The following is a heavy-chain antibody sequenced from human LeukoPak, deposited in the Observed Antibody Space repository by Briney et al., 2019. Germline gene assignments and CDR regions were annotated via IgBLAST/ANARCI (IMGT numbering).Heavy chain of an antibody. CDR1: GYTLTSYD. D-gene: IGHD2-2*01. Sequence: ASVKVSCKASGYTLTSYDINWVRQATGQGLEWMGWMNPNSGNTGYAQKFQGRVTMTRNTSISTAYMELSSLRSEDTAVYYCARVVPAAQKLYNWFDPWGQGTLVTVSS. CDR3: ARVVPAAQKLYNWFDP. V-gene: IGHV1-8*01. CDR2: MNPNSGNT. J-gene: IGHJ5*02.